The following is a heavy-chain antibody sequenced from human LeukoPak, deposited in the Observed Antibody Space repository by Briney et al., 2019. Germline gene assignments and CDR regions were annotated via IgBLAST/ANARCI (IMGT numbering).Heavy chain of an antibody. D-gene: IGHD3-22*01. V-gene: IGHV3-30*18. Sequence: GGSLRLSCAASAFTFTSYGLHWVRQAPGKGLEWVAVISYDGSNKYYADSVKGRFTISRDNSKNTLYLQMNSLRAEDTAVYYCAKDIRYYYDSSPGGGDYWGQGTLVTVSS. J-gene: IGHJ4*02. CDR1: AFTFTSYG. CDR3: AKDIRYYYDSSPGGGDY. CDR2: ISYDGSNK.